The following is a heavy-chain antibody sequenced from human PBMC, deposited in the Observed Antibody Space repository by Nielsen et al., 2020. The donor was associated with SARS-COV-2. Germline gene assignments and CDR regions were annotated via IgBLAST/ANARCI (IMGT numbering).Heavy chain of an antibody. J-gene: IGHJ4*02. CDR3: AKLASRYGSGDY. D-gene: IGHD3-10*01. CDR1: GFTLDDYA. Sequence: SLNISCAASGFTLDDYAMYWVRQDPGKGLEWVSGISWNSGSIGYADSVKGRFTISRDNAKNSLYLQMNRLRAEGTALYYCAKLASRYGSGDYWGQGTLVTVSS. CDR2: ISWNSGSI. V-gene: IGHV3-9*01.